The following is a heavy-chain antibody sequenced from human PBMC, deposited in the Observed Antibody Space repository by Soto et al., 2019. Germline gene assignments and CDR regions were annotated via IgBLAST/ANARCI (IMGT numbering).Heavy chain of an antibody. CDR3: ARDAPPPRE. CDR2: ISAYNGNT. J-gene: IGHJ4*02. V-gene: IGHV1-18*01. CDR1: GYTFASYA. Sequence: QVQLVQSGAEVKKPGASVTVSCKASGYTFASYAISWVRQSPGQGLEWIGWISAYNGNTNYAHTLQGRVTMTTDTSSSTAYMELRSLRSDDTAVYYGARDAPPPREWGQGTLVTVS.